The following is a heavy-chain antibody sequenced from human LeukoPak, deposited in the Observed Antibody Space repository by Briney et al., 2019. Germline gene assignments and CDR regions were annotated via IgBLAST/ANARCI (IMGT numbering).Heavy chain of an antibody. V-gene: IGHV4-4*09. J-gene: IGHJ5*02. CDR1: GGSISGGY. CDR3: ARLNVVVVAATIVSWFDP. D-gene: IGHD2-15*01. Sequence: SETLSLTCTVSGGSISGGYWSWIRQPPGRGLEWIGYVYTSGSTNYNPSLKSRVTISVDTSKNQFSLKLSSVTAADTAVYYCARLNVVVVAATIVSWFDPWGQGTLVTVSS. CDR2: VYTSGST.